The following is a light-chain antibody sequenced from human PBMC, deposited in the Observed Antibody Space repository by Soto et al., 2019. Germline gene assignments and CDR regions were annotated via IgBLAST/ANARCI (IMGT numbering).Light chain of an antibody. CDR1: SSDVGAYNY. J-gene: IGLJ2*01. CDR3: CSYAANNVL. CDR2: DVT. V-gene: IGLV2-11*01. Sequence: QSALTQPRSVSGSPGQSVTISCTGTSSDVGAYNYVSWYQQHPGKAPQLVIYDVTQRPSGVPDRFSGFKSGNTASLTISGLQAEDEADYYCCSYAANNVLFGGGTKLTVL.